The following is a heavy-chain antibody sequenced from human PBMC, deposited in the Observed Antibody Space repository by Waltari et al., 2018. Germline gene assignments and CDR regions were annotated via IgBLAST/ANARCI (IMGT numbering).Heavy chain of an antibody. V-gene: IGHV3-23*01. Sequence: EVQLLESGGGLVQPGGSLRLSCAASGFTFSSYAMSWVRQAPGKGLEWVSAISGSGGSTYYADSVKGRFTISRDNSKNTLYLQMNSLRAEDTAVYYCARVGRAYSSSWYYYGMDVWGQGTTVTVSS. CDR2: ISGSGGST. D-gene: IGHD6-13*01. CDR1: GFTFSSYA. CDR3: ARVGRAYSSSWYYYGMDV. J-gene: IGHJ6*02.